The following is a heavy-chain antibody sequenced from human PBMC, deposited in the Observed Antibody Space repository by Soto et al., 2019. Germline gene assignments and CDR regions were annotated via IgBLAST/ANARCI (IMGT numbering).Heavy chain of an antibody. CDR2: IIPILGIA. J-gene: IGHJ5*02. D-gene: IGHD2-2*01. CDR1: GGTFSSYT. CDR3: ARDRHIVVVPAAMDGPLINWFDP. V-gene: IGHV1-69*04. Sequence: SVKVSCKASGGTFSSYTISWVRQAPGQGLEWMGRIIPILGIANYAQKFQGRVTITADKSTSTAYMELSSLRSEDTAVYYCARDRHIVVVPAAMDGPLINWFDPWGQGTLVTVSS.